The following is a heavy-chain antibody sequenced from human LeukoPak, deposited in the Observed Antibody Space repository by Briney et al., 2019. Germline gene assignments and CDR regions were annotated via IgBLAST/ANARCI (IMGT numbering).Heavy chain of an antibody. CDR1: GFTFDEYF. CDR2: IDWNGGST. J-gene: IGHJ4*02. V-gene: IGHV3-20*04. CDR3: ARVVRSLPNCGGDCYIFDY. D-gene: IGHD2-21*02. Sequence: GGSLRLSCAASGFTFDEYFMSWVRQAPGKGLDWVSGIDWNGGSTGYADSVKGRFTISRDNAKSSLYLQMNSLRVEDTAFYYCARVVRSLPNCGGDCYIFDYWGQGTLVTVSS.